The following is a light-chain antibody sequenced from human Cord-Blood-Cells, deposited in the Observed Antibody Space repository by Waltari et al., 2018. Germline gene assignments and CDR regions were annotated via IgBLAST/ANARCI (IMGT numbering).Light chain of an antibody. J-gene: IGKJ2*01. CDR2: KES. V-gene: IGKV1-5*03. CDR3: QQYNSYWT. Sequence: DIQMTQSPSTLSASVGDRVTITCRASQSISSWLAWYQQKPGKAPKLLIYKESSLESGVPSRFSGSGSGTEFTLTISSLQPDDFATYYCQQYNSYWTFGQGTKLEIK. CDR1: QSISSW.